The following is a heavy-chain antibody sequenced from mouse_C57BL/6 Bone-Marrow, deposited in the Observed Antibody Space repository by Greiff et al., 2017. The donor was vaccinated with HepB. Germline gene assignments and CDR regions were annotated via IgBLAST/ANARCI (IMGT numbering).Heavy chain of an antibody. Sequence: EVQLQQSGPVLVKPGASVKMSCKASGYTFTDYYMNWVKQSHGKSLEWIGVINPYNGGTSYNQKFKGKATLTVDKSSSTAYMELNSLTSEDSAVYYCASTTVVAKGDYWGQGTTLTVSS. CDR3: ASTTVVAKGDY. J-gene: IGHJ2*01. V-gene: IGHV1-19*01. CDR2: INPYNGGT. D-gene: IGHD1-1*01. CDR1: GYTFTDYY.